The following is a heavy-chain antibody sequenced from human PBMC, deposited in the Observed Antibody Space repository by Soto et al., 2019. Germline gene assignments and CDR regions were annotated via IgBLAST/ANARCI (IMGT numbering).Heavy chain of an antibody. CDR3: VKGGYDILTGYSFDY. V-gene: IGHV3-64D*09. CDR1: GFTFSSYA. Sequence: GGSLRLSCSASGFTFSSYAMHWVRQAPGKGLEYVSAISSNGGSTYYADSVKGRFTISRDNSKNTLYLQMSSLRAEDTAVYYCVKGGYDILTGYSFDYWGQGTLVTVSS. J-gene: IGHJ4*02. CDR2: ISSNGGST. D-gene: IGHD3-9*01.